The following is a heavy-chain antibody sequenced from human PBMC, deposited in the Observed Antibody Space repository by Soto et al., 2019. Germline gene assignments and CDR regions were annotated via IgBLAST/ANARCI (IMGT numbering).Heavy chain of an antibody. Sequence: QVHLVESGGGVVQPGRSLRLSCAASGFTFSRYGMHWVRQAPGKGLEWLAVILADDSDRDYADSVKGRFSISRDNSKNRLYLQMNSLRAEDTAVYYCARDDDFGDTGFDYWGQGTLVTVSS. D-gene: IGHD4-17*01. CDR2: ILADDSDR. V-gene: IGHV3-33*01. CDR1: GFTFSRYG. CDR3: ARDDDFGDTGFDY. J-gene: IGHJ4*02.